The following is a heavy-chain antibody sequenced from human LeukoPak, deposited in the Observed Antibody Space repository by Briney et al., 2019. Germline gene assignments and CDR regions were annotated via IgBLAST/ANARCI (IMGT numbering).Heavy chain of an antibody. CDR2: ISSSSSYI. Sequence: GGSLRPSCAASGFTFSSYSMNWVRQAPGKGLEWVSSISSSSSYIYYADSVKGRFTVSRDNAKNSLYLQMNSLRAEDTAVYYCARVRTYYYDSSGQDFDYWGQGTLVTVSS. D-gene: IGHD3-22*01. V-gene: IGHV3-21*01. CDR1: GFTFSSYS. J-gene: IGHJ4*02. CDR3: ARVRTYYYDSSGQDFDY.